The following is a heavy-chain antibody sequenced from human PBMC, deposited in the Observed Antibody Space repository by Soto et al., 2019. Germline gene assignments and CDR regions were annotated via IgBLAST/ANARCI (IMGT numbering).Heavy chain of an antibody. CDR3: ARDVIAAAGTAG. J-gene: IGHJ4*02. Sequence: QVQLVQSGAEVKKPGSSVKVSCKASGGTFSSYAISWVRQAPGQGLEWMGGIIAIFGTANYAQKFQGRVTITEDDSTSTAYMELSSLRAEDTAVYYCARDVIAAAGTAGWGQGTLVTVSS. CDR1: GGTFSSYA. V-gene: IGHV1-69*12. D-gene: IGHD6-13*01. CDR2: IIAIFGTA.